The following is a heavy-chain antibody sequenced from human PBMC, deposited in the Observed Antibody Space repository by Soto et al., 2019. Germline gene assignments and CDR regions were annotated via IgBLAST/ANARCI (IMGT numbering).Heavy chain of an antibody. V-gene: IGHV4-30-4*01. J-gene: IGHJ6*02. CDR2: IYYSGST. CDR3: ARASVLRFLEWLPETGDMDV. Sequence: SETLSLTCTVSGGSISSGDYYWSWIRQPPGKGLGWIGYIYYSGSTYYNPSLKSRVTISVDTSKNQFSLKLSSVTAADTAVYYCARASVLRFLEWLPETGDMDVWGQGTTVTVSS. D-gene: IGHD3-3*01. CDR1: GGSISSGDYY.